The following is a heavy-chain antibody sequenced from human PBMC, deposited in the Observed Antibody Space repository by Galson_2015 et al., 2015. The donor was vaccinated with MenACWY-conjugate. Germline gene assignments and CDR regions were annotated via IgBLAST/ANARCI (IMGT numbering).Heavy chain of an antibody. V-gene: IGHV1-18*01. CDR3: SRTPDDPLTARGDY. Sequence: SVKVSCKASSYIFTNYGLTWVRQAPGQGLEWMGWIATSNGNTNYAEKFKGRVTFTADASTSTAYMELRSLRSDDTAVYFCSRTPDDPLTARGDY. CDR2: IATSNGNT. J-gene: IGHJ4*01. CDR1: SYIFTNYG. D-gene: IGHD2-21*02.